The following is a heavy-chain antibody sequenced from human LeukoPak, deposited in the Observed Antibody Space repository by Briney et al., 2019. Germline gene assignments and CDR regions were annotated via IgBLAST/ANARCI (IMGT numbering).Heavy chain of an antibody. CDR1: GFTFSSYA. V-gene: IGHV3-23*01. J-gene: IGHJ4*02. CDR3: AKDRGNFPYYCDY. CDR2: ISGSGGST. D-gene: IGHD1-26*01. Sequence: PGGSLSLSCAASGFTFSSYAMGWVRQAPGKGLEWVSAISGSGGSTYYADSVKGRFTISRDDSMDTLYLQMNSLRAEDTAVYYCAKDRGNFPYYCDYWGQGTLVTVSS.